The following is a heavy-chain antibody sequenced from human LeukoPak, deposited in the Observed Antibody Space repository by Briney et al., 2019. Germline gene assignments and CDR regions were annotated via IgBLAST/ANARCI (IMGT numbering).Heavy chain of an antibody. CDR2: ISGSGGST. J-gene: IGHJ5*01. Sequence: QAGGSLRLSCAASGFTFSSYAMSWVRQAPGKGLEWVSAISGSGGSTYYADSVKGRFTISRDNSENTLYLQMDSLRAEDTAVYYCAKLRVLSSSSENNWFDSWGQGTLVTVYS. D-gene: IGHD6-6*01. CDR3: AKLRVLSSSSENNWFDS. V-gene: IGHV3-23*01. CDR1: GFTFSSYA.